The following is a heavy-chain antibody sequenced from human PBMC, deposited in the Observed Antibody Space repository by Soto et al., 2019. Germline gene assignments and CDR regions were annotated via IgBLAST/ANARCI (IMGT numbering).Heavy chain of an antibody. Sequence: SQTLSLTCAISGDSVASISAAWNWIRQSPSRGLEWLGRTYYRSKWIHEYTVSMESRITINPDTSKNQFSLHLYSVTPEDTAVYYCAGVVWFRGMDVWPQGSPVTVTS. D-gene: IGHD3-16*01. CDR1: GDSVASISAA. V-gene: IGHV6-1*01. CDR3: AGVVWFRGMDV. J-gene: IGHJ6*02. CDR2: TYYRSKWIH.